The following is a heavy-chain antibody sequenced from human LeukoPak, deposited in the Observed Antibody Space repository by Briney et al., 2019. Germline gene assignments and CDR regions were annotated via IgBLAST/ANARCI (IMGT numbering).Heavy chain of an antibody. CDR2: ISGSGGST. Sequence: GGSLRLSCAASGFTFSSYGMSWVRQAPGKGLEWVSAISGSGGSTYYADSVKGRFTISRDNSKNTLYLQMNSLRAEDTAVYYCAKGQRTPWEVMILPTTGVHAPPYYFDYWGQGTLVTVSS. J-gene: IGHJ4*02. CDR1: GFTFSSYG. D-gene: IGHD3-3*01. V-gene: IGHV3-23*01. CDR3: AKGQRTPWEVMILPTTGVHAPPYYFDY.